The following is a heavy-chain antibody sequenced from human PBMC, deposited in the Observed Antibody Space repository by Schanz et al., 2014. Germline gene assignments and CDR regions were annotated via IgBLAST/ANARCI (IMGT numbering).Heavy chain of an antibody. J-gene: IGHJ2*01. Sequence: QVQLQESGPGLVKPSQTLSLTCTVSGGSIRSGTYYWSWIRQPAGKALEWVGRVFPNGITNYNPSLKSRFTISLDTTKNQSSLALTALPAADAAVYYCARDTTWRLDLWGRGTLVTVSS. V-gene: IGHV4-61*02. D-gene: IGHD1-1*01. CDR3: ARDTTWRLDL. CDR1: GGSIRSGTYY. CDR2: VFPNGIT.